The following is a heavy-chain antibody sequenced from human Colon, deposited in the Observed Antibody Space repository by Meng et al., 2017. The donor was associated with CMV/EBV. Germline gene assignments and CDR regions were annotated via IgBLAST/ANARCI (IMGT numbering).Heavy chain of an antibody. V-gene: IGHV3-20*04. CDR2: INWNGGST. J-gene: IGHJ5*02. CDR3: VREDGVDASRGNRFDP. Sequence: GGSLRLSCAASGFTFDDYGMSWVRQAPGKGLEWVSGINWNGGSTGYADSVKGRFTISRDNAKNTLYLQMNTLRAEDTALYYCVREDGVDASRGNRFDPWGQGTPVTVSS. CDR1: GFTFDDYG. D-gene: IGHD3-3*01.